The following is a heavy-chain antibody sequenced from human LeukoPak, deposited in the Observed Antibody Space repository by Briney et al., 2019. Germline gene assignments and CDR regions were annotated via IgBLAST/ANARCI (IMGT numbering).Heavy chain of an antibody. CDR2: INPTGGVT. CDR3: ARSSPPAYYDFWNGYLDY. V-gene: IGHV1-46*01. J-gene: IGHJ4*02. D-gene: IGHD3-3*01. Sequence: ASVKVSCKASGYSFTTYYMHWVRQAPGRGLEWMGIINPTGGVTAYAQKFQGRVTVTRDTSTSTVYIALSSLRSEDTAVYYCARSSPPAYYDFWNGYLDYWGQGTLVTVSS. CDR1: GYSFTTYY.